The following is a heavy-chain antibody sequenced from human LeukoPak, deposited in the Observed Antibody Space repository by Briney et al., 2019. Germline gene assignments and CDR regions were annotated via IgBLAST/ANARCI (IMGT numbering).Heavy chain of an antibody. D-gene: IGHD5-18*01. CDR2: IYSGGST. J-gene: IGHJ4*02. CDR3: AGGAARDYFDY. Sequence: GGSLRLSCAASGFTVSSNYMSWVRQAPGKGLEWVSVIYSGGSTYYADPVKGRFTISRDNSKNTLYLQMNSLRAEDTAVYYCAGGAARDYFDYWGQGTLVTVSS. V-gene: IGHV3-53*01. CDR1: GFTVSSNY.